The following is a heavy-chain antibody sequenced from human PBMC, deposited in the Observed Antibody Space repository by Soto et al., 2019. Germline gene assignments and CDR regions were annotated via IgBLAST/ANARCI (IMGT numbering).Heavy chain of an antibody. Sequence: GGSLRLSCEVYGFTFSDYHMSWIRQAPGKGLEWVSDISSSSSYTKYADSVKGRFTVSRDNAKNSLYLQINSLRAEDTAVYYCASGRIAARPPLNYWGQGTLVTVSS. CDR1: GFTFSDYH. CDR3: ASGRIAARPPLNY. CDR2: ISSSSSYT. D-gene: IGHD6-6*01. V-gene: IGHV3-11*06. J-gene: IGHJ4*02.